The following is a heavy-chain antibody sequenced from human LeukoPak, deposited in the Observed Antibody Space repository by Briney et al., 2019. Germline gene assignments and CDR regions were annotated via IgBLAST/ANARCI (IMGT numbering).Heavy chain of an antibody. V-gene: IGHV4-4*07. CDR2: IYYSGST. J-gene: IGHJ4*02. CDR3: AREDGSGTYYRDY. D-gene: IGHD3-10*01. Sequence: SETLSLTCTVSGGSISSYYWSWIRQPAGKGLEWIGRIYYSGSTNYNPSLKSRASISLDTSKNQFSLRLNSVTAADTAVYYCAREDGSGTYYRDYWGQGTPVTVSS. CDR1: GGSISSYY.